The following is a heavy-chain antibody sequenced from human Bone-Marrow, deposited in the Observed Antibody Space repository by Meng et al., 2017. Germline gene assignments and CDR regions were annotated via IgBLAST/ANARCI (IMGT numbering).Heavy chain of an antibody. Sequence: SVKVSCKASGGTFSSYAISWVRQAPGQGLEWMGGIIPIFGTANYAQKFQGRVTITTDESTSTAYMELSSLRSEDTAVYYCASGGEYGSSDGMDVWGQGTTVTVSS. D-gene: IGHD4/OR15-4a*01. V-gene: IGHV1-69*05. J-gene: IGHJ6*02. CDR3: ASGGEYGSSDGMDV. CDR2: IIPIFGTA. CDR1: GGTFSSYA.